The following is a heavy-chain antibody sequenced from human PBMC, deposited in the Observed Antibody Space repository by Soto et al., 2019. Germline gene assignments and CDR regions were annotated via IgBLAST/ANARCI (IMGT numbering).Heavy chain of an antibody. V-gene: IGHV4-30-2*01. Sequence: QLQLQESGSGLVKSSQTLSLTCAVSGGSISSGGYSWSWIRQPPGKGLEWIGYIDQSGGIYYNPSPKSRVTISVDRSKNQFSLNLSSVSAADTGLYYCARSGYIYGADAFDIWGQGTMVTVSS. J-gene: IGHJ3*02. CDR3: ARSGYIYGADAFDI. CDR1: GGSISSGGYS. D-gene: IGHD5-18*01. CDR2: IDQSGGI.